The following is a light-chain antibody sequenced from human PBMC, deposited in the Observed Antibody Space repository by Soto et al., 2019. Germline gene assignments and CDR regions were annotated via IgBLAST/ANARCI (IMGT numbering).Light chain of an antibody. Sequence: QSVLTQPASVSGSPGQSITISCTGTIDDVGAYNYVSWYQQRPGSAPQLIMYDVNNRPSGASHRFSGSKSGHTAYLTISGLQSDDEANYHCSSYTRTYSLVFGTGTKVTIL. CDR3: SSYTRTYSLV. J-gene: IGLJ1*01. CDR2: DVN. CDR1: IDDVGAYNY. V-gene: IGLV2-14*03.